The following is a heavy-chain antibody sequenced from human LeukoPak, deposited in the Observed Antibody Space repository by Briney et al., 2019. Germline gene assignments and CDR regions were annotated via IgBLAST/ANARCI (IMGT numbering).Heavy chain of an antibody. V-gene: IGHV3-23*01. J-gene: IGHJ4*02. CDR3: AKDPTIAVAGLDDY. CDR2: TSGSGGST. Sequence: QAGGSLRLSCAASGFTFSSYAMSWVRQAPGKGLEWVSATSGSGGSTYYADSVKGRFTISRDNSKNTLYLQMNSLRAEDTAVYYCAKDPTIAVAGLDDYWGQGTLVTVSS. D-gene: IGHD6-19*01. CDR1: GFTFSSYA.